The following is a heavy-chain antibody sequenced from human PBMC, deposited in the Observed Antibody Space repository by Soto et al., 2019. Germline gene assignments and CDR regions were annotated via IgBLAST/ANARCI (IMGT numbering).Heavy chain of an antibody. V-gene: IGHV3-23*01. CDR2: ISGSDDST. J-gene: IGHJ4*02. CDR1: GFTFSSYA. CDR3: TKRSSSSTFDY. Sequence: EVQLLESGGGLVQPGESLRLSCAASGFTFSSYAMSWVRQAPGKGLEWVSVISGSDDSTYYADSVKGRFTISRDNSENTLYLQMNRLTAEDTAVYYCTKRSSSSTFDYWGQGTLVTVSS. D-gene: IGHD6-6*01.